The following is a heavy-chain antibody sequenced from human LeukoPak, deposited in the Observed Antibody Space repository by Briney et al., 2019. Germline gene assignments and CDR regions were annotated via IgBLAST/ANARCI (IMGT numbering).Heavy chain of an antibody. CDR3: ARHGAYQLLDNWFDP. J-gene: IGHJ5*02. D-gene: IGHD2-2*01. V-gene: IGHV4-61*01. Sequence: PSETLSLTCTVSGGSVNNGSYYWGWIRQPPGKGLEWIAYIYYTGSTKYNPSLKSRITVSVDASTNQFSLKLSSVTAADTAVYYCARHGAYQLLDNWFDPWGQGTLVTVSS. CDR2: IYYTGST. CDR1: GGSVNNGSYY.